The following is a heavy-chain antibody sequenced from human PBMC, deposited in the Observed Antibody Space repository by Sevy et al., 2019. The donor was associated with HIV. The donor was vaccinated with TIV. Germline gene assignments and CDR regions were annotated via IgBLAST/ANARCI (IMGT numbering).Heavy chain of an antibody. V-gene: IGHV4-39*01. CDR3: AREWAWSTNPNSIDH. J-gene: IGHJ4*02. CDR2: VYYLGNT. Sequence: SETLSLTCTVSGGSLFATSYHWGWVRQPPGKGLEWIGRVYYLGNTKYNPTLESRVTISVDTSNSQFSRRLTSVTAADTAIYCCAREWAWSTNPNSIDHWGRGTLVTVSS. D-gene: IGHD2-8*01. CDR1: GGSLFATSYH.